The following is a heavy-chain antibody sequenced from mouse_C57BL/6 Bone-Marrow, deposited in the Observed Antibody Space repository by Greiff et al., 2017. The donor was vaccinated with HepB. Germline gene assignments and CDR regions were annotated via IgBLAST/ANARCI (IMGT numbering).Heavy chain of an antibody. CDR1: GFTFSSYG. CDR2: ISSGGSYT. V-gene: IGHV5-6*01. D-gene: IGHD1-1*01. J-gene: IGHJ2*01. CDR3: ARPPTTVVATDYFDY. Sequence: DVQLVESGGDLVKPGGSLKLSCAASGFTFSSYGMSWVRQTPDKRLEWVATISSGGSYTYYPDSVKGRFTISRDNAKNTLYLQMSSLKSEDTAMYYCARPPTTVVATDYFDYWGQGTTLTVSS.